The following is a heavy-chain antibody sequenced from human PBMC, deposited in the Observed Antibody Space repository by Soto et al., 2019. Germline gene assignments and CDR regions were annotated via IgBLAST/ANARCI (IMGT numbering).Heavy chain of an antibody. CDR2: IYWDDDK. CDR1: GFSLSTSGVG. D-gene: IGHD3-10*01. Sequence: QITLKESGPTLVKPTQTLTLTCTFSGFSLSTSGVGVGWIRQPQGKALEWLAIIYWDDDKRYSPSLKSRLTITKDTSKNQVVLTMTNMDPVDTATYYCAHSLVERFRDRFDYWGQGTLVTVSS. J-gene: IGHJ4*02. V-gene: IGHV2-5*02. CDR3: AHSLVERFRDRFDY.